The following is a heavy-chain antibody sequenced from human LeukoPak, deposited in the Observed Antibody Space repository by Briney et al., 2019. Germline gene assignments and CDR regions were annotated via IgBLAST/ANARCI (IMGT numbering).Heavy chain of an antibody. Sequence: GGSLRLSCAASGFTLSSNYMRSLRQAPGKGLEWVSSISGSGGSTYYADSVKGRFTISRDNSKNTLYLQMNSLRAEDTAVYYCSNVNWGSHGRACVYWLQGTLVTVSS. CDR2: ISGSGGST. D-gene: IGHD7-27*01. J-gene: IGHJ4*02. CDR1: GFTLSSNY. V-gene: IGHV3-23*01. CDR3: SNVNWGSHGRACVY.